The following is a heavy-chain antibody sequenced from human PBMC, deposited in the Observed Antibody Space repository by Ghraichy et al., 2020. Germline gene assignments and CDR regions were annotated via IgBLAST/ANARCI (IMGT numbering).Heavy chain of an antibody. CDR2: IYYSGST. V-gene: IGHV4-59*08. CDR1: GGSISSYY. D-gene: IGHD1-26*01. J-gene: IGHJ4*02. CDR3: ARRDPYSLEFDY. Sequence: SETLSLTCTVSGGSISSYYWSWIRQPPGKGLEWIGYIYYSGSTNYNPSLKSRVTISVDTSKNQFSLKLSSVTAADTAVYYCARRDPYSLEFDYWGQGTLVTVSS.